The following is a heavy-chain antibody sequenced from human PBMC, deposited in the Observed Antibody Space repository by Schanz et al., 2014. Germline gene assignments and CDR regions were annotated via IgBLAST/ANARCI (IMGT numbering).Heavy chain of an antibody. CDR2: ISGSGGDT. Sequence: EVQLLESGGGLVQPGGSLRLSCAASGFTFSSYAMSWVRQAPGKGLEWVSAISGSGGDTYYADSVKGRFTISRDNSNNTLSLQMNSLRNEDTAVYYCAKDRGGDYEVSYYYGMYVWGQGTTVTVSS. V-gene: IGHV3-23*01. D-gene: IGHD4-17*01. J-gene: IGHJ6*02. CDR1: GFTFSSYA. CDR3: AKDRGGDYEVSYYYGMYV.